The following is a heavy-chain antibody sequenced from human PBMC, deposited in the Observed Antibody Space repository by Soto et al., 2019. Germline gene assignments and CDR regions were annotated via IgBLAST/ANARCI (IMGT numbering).Heavy chain of an antibody. V-gene: IGHV4-31*03. Sequence: QVQLQESGPGLVKPSQTLSLTCTVSGGSIKNSGYYWSWIRQHPEKGLEWIGYISYSGSTDYAPSLKGRVNMSVDTSKNQFFLNLTSVTAADTAVYYCGRDAVTKRDFYYYGMDVWGRGTTVTVSS. J-gene: IGHJ6*02. CDR3: GRDAVTKRDFYYYGMDV. D-gene: IGHD4-4*01. CDR2: ISYSGST. CDR1: GGSIKNSGYY.